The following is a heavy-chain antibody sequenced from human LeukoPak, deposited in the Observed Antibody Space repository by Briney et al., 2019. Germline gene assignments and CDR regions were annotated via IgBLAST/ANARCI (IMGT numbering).Heavy chain of an antibody. CDR3: ARDVAVAGFDY. CDR2: ISSSSSYI. J-gene: IGHJ4*02. V-gene: IGHV3-21*01. CDR1: GFTFSSYS. D-gene: IGHD6-19*01. Sequence: GGSLRLSCAASGFTFSSYSMNWVRQAPGKGLEWVSSISSSSSYIYYADSVKGRFTISRDNAKNSLYLQMNSLRAEDTAVCYCARDVAVAGFDYWAREPWSPSPQ.